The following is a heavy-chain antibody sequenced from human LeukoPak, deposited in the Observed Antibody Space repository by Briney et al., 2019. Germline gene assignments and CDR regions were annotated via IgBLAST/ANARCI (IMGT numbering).Heavy chain of an antibody. CDR2: INHSGST. J-gene: IGHJ4*02. CDR3: AGAPGGSSPGNMDV. V-gene: IGHV4-34*01. D-gene: IGHD6-6*01. CDR1: GGSFSGYY. Sequence: SETLSLTCAVYGGSFSGYYWSWIRQPPGKGLEWIGEINHSGSTNYNPSLKSRVTISVDTSKNQFSLKLSSVTAADTAVYYCAGAPGGSSPGNMDVWGRGTLVTVSS.